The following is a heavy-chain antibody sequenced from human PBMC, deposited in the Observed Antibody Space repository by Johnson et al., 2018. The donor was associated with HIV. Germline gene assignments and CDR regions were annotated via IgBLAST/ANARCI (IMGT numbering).Heavy chain of an antibody. Sequence: QVQLVESGRGVVQPGRSLRLSCAASGFTFSSYGMHWVRQAPGKGLEWVAVIWYDGSNKYYADSVKGRFTISRDNSKNMVYLQMNSLRAEDTAVYYCAKERGISGGFDFWGQGTRVTVSS. CDR3: AKERGISGGFDF. CDR2: IWYDGSNK. J-gene: IGHJ3*01. V-gene: IGHV3-33*06. D-gene: IGHD2-15*01. CDR1: GFTFSSYG.